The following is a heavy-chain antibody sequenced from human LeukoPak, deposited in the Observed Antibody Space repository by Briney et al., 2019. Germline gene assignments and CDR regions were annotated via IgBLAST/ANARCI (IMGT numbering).Heavy chain of an antibody. D-gene: IGHD3-22*01. Sequence: GGSLRLSCAASGFTVSSNYMSWVRQAPGKGLEWVSVIYSGGSTYYADSVKGRFTISRVNSKNTLYLQMNSLRAEDTAVYYCARDYYGRGMDVWGQGTTVTVSS. J-gene: IGHJ6*02. V-gene: IGHV3-66*01. CDR2: IYSGGST. CDR1: GFTVSSNY. CDR3: ARDYYGRGMDV.